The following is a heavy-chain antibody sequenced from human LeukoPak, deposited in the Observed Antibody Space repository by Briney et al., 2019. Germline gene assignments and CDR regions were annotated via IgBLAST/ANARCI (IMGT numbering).Heavy chain of an antibody. Sequence: PSETLSLTCTVSGGSISSYYWSWIRQPPGKGLEWIGYIYYSGSTNYNPSLKSRVTISVDTSKNQFSLKLSSVTAADTAVYYCARGIYDFWSGSQLDVWGKGTTVTVSS. V-gene: IGHV4-59*01. J-gene: IGHJ6*04. CDR3: ARGIYDFWSGSQLDV. D-gene: IGHD3-3*01. CDR1: GGSISSYY. CDR2: IYYSGST.